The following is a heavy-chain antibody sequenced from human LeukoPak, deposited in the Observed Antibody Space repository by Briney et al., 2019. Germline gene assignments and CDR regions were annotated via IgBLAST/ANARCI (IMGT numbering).Heavy chain of an antibody. CDR2: IYYSGST. D-gene: IGHD3-3*01. CDR1: GGSISSSSYY. CDR3: ARVSQFWAFDI. V-gene: IGHV4-31*03. Sequence: SETLSLTCTVSGGSISSSSYYWGWIRQPPGKGLEWIGYIYYSGSTYYNPSLKSRVTISVDTSKNQFSLKLSSVTAADTAVYYCARVSQFWAFDIWGQGTMVTVSS. J-gene: IGHJ3*02.